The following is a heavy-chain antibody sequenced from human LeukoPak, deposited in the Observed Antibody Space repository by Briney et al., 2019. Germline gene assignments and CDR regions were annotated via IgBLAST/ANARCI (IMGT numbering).Heavy chain of an antibody. CDR2: VYHRGTT. D-gene: IGHD4-11*01. J-gene: IGHJ3*02. CDR1: GYSITSGSY. Sequence: SDTLSLTCTVSGYSITSGSYWGWIRQPPGKGLEWIANVYHRGTTYYNPSLKSRLTISVDTSNNHFSLRLSSLSAADTAIYYCARFADTNYDAFDIWGQGTLVTVSS. V-gene: IGHV4-38-2*02. CDR3: ARFADTNYDAFDI.